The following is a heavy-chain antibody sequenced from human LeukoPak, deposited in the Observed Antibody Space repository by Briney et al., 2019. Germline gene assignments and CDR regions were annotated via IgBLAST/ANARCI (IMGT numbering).Heavy chain of an antibody. Sequence: GGSLRLSCAASGFTFSGSAMHWVRQASGKGLEWVGRIRSKANSYATAYAASVKGRFAISRDDSKNTAYLQMNSLKTEDTAVYYCTRSYYDILTGYYLFDNWGQGTLVTVSS. CDR3: TRSYYDILTGYYLFDN. CDR2: IRSKANSYAT. CDR1: GFTFSGSA. V-gene: IGHV3-73*01. D-gene: IGHD3-9*01. J-gene: IGHJ4*02.